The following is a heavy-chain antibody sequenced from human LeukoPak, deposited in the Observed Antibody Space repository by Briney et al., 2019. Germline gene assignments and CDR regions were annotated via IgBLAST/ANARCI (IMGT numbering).Heavy chain of an antibody. CDR3: ARDIRRSYWYFDL. Sequence: ASVKVSCKASGFTFTDYYIHWVRQAPGQGPEWMAWNNLGSGSTRYAQEFQGRVTMTRDTSVNTAYMELSRVTSDDTAVYYCARDIRRSYWYFDLWGRGTLVTVSS. CDR2: NNLGSGST. D-gene: IGHD2-21*01. J-gene: IGHJ2*01. CDR1: GFTFTDYY. V-gene: IGHV1-2*02.